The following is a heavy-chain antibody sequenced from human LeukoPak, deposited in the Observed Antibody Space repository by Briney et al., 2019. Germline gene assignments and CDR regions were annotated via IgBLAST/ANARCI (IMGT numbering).Heavy chain of an antibody. CDR3: ARDISGTYYDSSGYSDY. D-gene: IGHD3-22*01. J-gene: IGHJ4*02. V-gene: IGHV1-2*02. Sequence: ASVKVSCKASGYTFTGYYMHWVRQAPGQGLEWMGWINPNSGGTNYAQKFQGRDTMTRDTSISTAYMELSRLRSDDTAVYYCARDISGTYYDSSGYSDYWGQGTLVTVSS. CDR2: INPNSGGT. CDR1: GYTFTGYY.